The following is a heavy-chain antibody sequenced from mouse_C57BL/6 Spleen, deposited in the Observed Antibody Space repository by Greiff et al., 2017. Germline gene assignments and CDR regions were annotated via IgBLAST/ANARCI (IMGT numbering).Heavy chain of an antibody. J-gene: IGHJ2*01. D-gene: IGHD1-1*01. V-gene: IGHV1-53*01. CDR2: INPSNGGT. CDR1: GYTFTSYW. Sequence: VQLQQPGTELVKPGASVKLSCKASGYTFTSYWMHWVKQRPGQGLEWIGNINPSNGGTNYNEKFKSKATLTVDKSSSTADMQLSSLTSEDSAVYYCARDVLVTTVVAPDDWGKGTTLTVSS. CDR3: ARDVLVTTVVAPDD.